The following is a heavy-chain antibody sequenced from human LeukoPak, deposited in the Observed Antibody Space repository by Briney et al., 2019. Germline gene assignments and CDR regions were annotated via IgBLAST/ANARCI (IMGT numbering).Heavy chain of an antibody. CDR3: ARASFGRYCSGGSCYGRADNWFDP. CDR2: TYYRSKWYN. D-gene: IGHD2-15*01. V-gene: IGHV6-1*01. CDR1: GDSVSSNSAA. Sequence: SQTLSLTCAISGDSVSSNSAAWNWIRQSPSRGLGWLGRTYYRSKWYNDYAVSVKSRITINPDTSKDQFSLQLNSVTPEDTAVYYCARASFGRYCSGGSCYGRADNWFDPWGQGTLVTVSS. J-gene: IGHJ5*02.